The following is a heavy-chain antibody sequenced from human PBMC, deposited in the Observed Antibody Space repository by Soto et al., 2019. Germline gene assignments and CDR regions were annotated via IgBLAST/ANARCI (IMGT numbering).Heavy chain of an antibody. CDR3: ARQYGYGGTPDAFDI. J-gene: IGHJ3*02. V-gene: IGHV5-51*01. D-gene: IGHD4-17*01. CDR1: GYSFTSYW. CDR2: IYPGDSDT. Sequence: PGESLKISCKGSGYSFTSYWIGWVRQMPGKGLEWMGIIYPGDSDTRYSPSFQGQVTISADKSISTAYLQWSSLKASDTAMYYCARQYGYGGTPDAFDIWGQGTMVTVSS.